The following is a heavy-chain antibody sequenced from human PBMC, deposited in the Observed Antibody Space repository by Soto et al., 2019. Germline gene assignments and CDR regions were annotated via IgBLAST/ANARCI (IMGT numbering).Heavy chain of an antibody. Sequence: ASVKVSCKASGYTFTIYGINWVRQAPGQGLEWMGWISPDNGNTNYAQKLQGRVTMTTDTSTSTAYMELRSLRSGDTAVYYCARGYYYGSGRPTPGGMDVWGQGTTVTVSS. V-gene: IGHV1-18*01. D-gene: IGHD3-10*01. J-gene: IGHJ6*02. CDR1: GYTFTIYG. CDR2: ISPDNGNT. CDR3: ARGYYYGSGRPTPGGMDV.